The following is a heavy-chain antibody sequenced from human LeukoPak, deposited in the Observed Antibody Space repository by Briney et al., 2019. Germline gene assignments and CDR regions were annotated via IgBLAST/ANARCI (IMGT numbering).Heavy chain of an antibody. V-gene: IGHV3-30*02. CDR1: GFTFISYG. CDR2: IRYDGSNK. D-gene: IGHD5-12*01. Sequence: PGGSLRLSCAGFGFTFISYGMYWVRQAPGKGLESVAFIRYDGSNKYYADSVKGRFTVSRDNSKNTLYLQMKSLRAEDTAVYYCAKGGGYEAQYYYYYLDVWGKGTTVTISS. J-gene: IGHJ6*03. CDR3: AKGGGYEAQYYYYYLDV.